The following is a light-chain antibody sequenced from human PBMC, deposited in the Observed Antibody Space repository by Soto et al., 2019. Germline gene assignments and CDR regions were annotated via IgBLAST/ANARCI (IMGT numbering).Light chain of an antibody. CDR2: LGS. CDR3: MQALQTPYT. CDR1: QRLLHSNGNTF. J-gene: IGKJ2*01. Sequence: VMTQSPPSLTVTPGEPASISCRSSQRLLHSNGNTFLDWYLQKPGQSPQLLIYLGSNRASGVPDRVSGSEAGTDFTLKSSRGEAEDVRVYYCMQALQTPYTFGQGTKLEIK. V-gene: IGKV2-28*01.